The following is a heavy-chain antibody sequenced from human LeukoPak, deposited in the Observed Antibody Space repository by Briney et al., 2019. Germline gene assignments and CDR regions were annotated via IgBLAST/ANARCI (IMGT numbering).Heavy chain of an antibody. Sequence: PSETLSLTCAVSGGSISSSNWWSWVRQTPGKGLEWIGEIYHSGSTNYNPSLKSRVTISVDTSKNQFSLKLSSVTAADTAVYYCARAKWELLFYYYYYMDVWGKGTTVTVSS. D-gene: IGHD1-26*01. CDR1: GGSISSSNW. CDR3: ARAKWELLFYYYYYMDV. V-gene: IGHV4-4*02. CDR2: IYHSGST. J-gene: IGHJ6*03.